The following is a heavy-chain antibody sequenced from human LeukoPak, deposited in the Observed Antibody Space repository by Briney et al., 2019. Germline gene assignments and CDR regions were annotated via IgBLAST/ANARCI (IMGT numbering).Heavy chain of an antibody. D-gene: IGHD2-2*01. J-gene: IGHJ4*02. V-gene: IGHV3-30*18. CDR2: ISYDGSNK. Sequence: SGGSLRLSCAASGFTFSSYGMHWVRQAPGKGLEWVAVISYDGSNKYYADSVKGRFTISRDNSKNTLYLQMNSLRAEDTAVYYCAKDSTRYCSSTSCYGKAYFDYWGQGTLVTVSS. CDR1: GFTFSSYG. CDR3: AKDSTRYCSSTSCYGKAYFDY.